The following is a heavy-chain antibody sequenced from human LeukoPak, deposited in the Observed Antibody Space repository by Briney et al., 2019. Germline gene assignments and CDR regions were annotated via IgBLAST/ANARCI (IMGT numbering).Heavy chain of an antibody. CDR3: ARILLWFGEPAPSWFDP. CDR1: GYSFTSYW. Sequence: RGESLKISCKGSGYSFTSYWTSWVRQMPGKGLEWMGRIDPSDSYTNYSPSFQGHVTISADKSISTAYLQWSSLKASDTAMYYCARILLWFGEPAPSWFDPWGQGTLVTVSS. CDR2: IDPSDSYT. D-gene: IGHD3-10*01. V-gene: IGHV5-10-1*01. J-gene: IGHJ5*02.